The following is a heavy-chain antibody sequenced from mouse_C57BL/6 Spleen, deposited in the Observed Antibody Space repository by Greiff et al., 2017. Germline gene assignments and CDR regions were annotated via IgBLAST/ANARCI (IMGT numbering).Heavy chain of an antibody. CDR3: ARNSYYSNYNAMDY. Sequence: VKLVESGPGLVQPSQSLSITCTVSGFSLTSYGVHWVRQSPGKGLEWLGVIWSGGSTDYNAAFISRLSISKDNSKSQVFFKMNSLQADDTAIYYCARNSYYSNYNAMDYWGQGTSVTVSS. D-gene: IGHD2-5*01. CDR1: GFSLTSYG. CDR2: IWSGGST. V-gene: IGHV2-2*01. J-gene: IGHJ4*01.